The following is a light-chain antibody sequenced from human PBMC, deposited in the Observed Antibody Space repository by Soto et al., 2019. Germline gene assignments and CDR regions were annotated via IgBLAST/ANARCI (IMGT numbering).Light chain of an antibody. J-gene: IGLJ2*01. V-gene: IGLV1-47*01. CDR3: AAWDDSLRDVV. CDR1: SSNIGSYY. Sequence: QSVLTQPPSASGTPGQRVTISCSGSSSNIGSYYVYWYQHLPGTAPKLLIYRNDQRPSGVPDRFSGSKSGTSASLAISGLRSEDEADYYCAAWDDSLRDVVFGGGTKVTVL. CDR2: RND.